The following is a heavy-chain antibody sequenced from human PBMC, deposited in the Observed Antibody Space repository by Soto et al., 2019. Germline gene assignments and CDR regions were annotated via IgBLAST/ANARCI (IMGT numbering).Heavy chain of an antibody. D-gene: IGHD3-9*01. Sequence: GGSLRLFCAASGFTFSTYTMNWVRQAPGKGLEWVSSISSWSSYIYYVDSVKGRFTISRENAENSLYLQMNSLRAEDTAVYYCARGTEDGVSTGYTLQYWGQGTLVTVSS. CDR2: ISSWSSYI. CDR3: ARGTEDGVSTGYTLQY. V-gene: IGHV3-21*01. CDR1: GFTFSTYT. J-gene: IGHJ4*02.